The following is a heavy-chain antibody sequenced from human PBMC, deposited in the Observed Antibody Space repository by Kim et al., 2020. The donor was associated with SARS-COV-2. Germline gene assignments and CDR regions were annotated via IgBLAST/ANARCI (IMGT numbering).Heavy chain of an antibody. CDR1: GFTVSSNY. CDR3: ARGRDQHSSGYGLYYSDY. J-gene: IGHJ4*02. CDR2: IYSGGST. Sequence: GGSLRLSCAASGFTVSSNYMSWVRQAPGKGLEWVSVIYSGGSTYYADSVKGRFTISRDNSKNTLYLQMNSVTDDDTAVYYYARGRDQHSSGYGLYYSDYWGQGTLVTVSS. D-gene: IGHD6-19*01. V-gene: IGHV3-53*01.